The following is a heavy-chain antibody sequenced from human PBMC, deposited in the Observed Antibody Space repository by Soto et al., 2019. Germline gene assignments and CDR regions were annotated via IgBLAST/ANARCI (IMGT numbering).Heavy chain of an antibody. CDR2: IKSKTDGGTT. Sequence: EVQLVESGGGLVKPGGSLRLSCAASGFTFSNAWMNWVRQAPGKGLEWVGRIKSKTDGGTTDYAAPVKGRFTISRDDSKNTLYLQMNSLKTEDTAVYYCTTVEGFSYDFWSGYPTGEWFDPWGQGTLVTVSS. J-gene: IGHJ5*02. CDR3: TTVEGFSYDFWSGYPTGEWFDP. V-gene: IGHV3-15*07. CDR1: GFTFSNAW. D-gene: IGHD3-3*01.